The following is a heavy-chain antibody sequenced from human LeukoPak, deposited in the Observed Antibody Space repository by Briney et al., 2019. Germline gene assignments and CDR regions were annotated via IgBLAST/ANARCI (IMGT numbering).Heavy chain of an antibody. V-gene: IGHV3-11*01. D-gene: IGHD3-22*01. CDR3: ARDRGYYDSSGYYADAFDI. CDR1: GFTFSDYY. J-gene: IGHJ3*02. CDR2: ISSSGSTI. Sequence: GGSLRLSCAASGFTFSDYYVSWIRQAPGKGLEWVSYISSSGSTIYYADSVKGRFTISRDNAKNSLYLQMNSLRAEDTAVYYCARDRGYYDSSGYYADAFDIWGQGTMVTVSS.